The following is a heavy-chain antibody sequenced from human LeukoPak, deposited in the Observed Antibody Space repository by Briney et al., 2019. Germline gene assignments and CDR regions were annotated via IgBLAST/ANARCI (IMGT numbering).Heavy chain of an antibody. J-gene: IGHJ4*02. Sequence: SETLSLTCTVSGDSIRSNNYYWGWIRQPPGKGLEWLGSIYDPGRTFYNPSLKSRVIISVDTSKNQFSLKLSSVTAADTAVYYCQSRFLEWLLDYWGQGTLVTVSS. CDR2: IYDPGRT. CDR3: QSRFLEWLLDY. D-gene: IGHD3-3*01. V-gene: IGHV4-39*01. CDR1: GDSIRSNNYY.